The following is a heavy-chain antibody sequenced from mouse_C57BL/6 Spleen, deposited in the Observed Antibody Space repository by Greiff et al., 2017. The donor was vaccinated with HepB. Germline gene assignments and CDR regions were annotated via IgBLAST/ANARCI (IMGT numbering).Heavy chain of an antibody. V-gene: IGHV1-55*01. CDR2: IYPGSGST. D-gene: IGHD1-1*01. Sequence: QVQLKQPGAELVKPGASVKMSCKASGYTFTSYWITWVKQRPGQGLEWIGDIYPGSGSTNYNEKFKSKATLTVDTSSSTASMQLSSLTSEDSAVYYCARAPYYGSSNWYFDVWGTGTTVTVSS. CDR3: ARAPYYGSSNWYFDV. CDR1: GYTFTSYW. J-gene: IGHJ1*03.